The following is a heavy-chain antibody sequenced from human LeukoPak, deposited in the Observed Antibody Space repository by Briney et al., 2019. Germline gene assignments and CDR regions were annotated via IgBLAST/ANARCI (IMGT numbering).Heavy chain of an antibody. J-gene: IGHJ4*02. Sequence: ASVKVSCKASGYTFTGYYMHWVRQAPGQGLEWMGWMNPYSGGTNYAQKFQGRVTMTRDTSISTAYMELRRLSSDDTAIYYCARPYCNGGSCHDYFDHWGQGTLVSVSS. D-gene: IGHD2-15*01. CDR3: ARPYCNGGSCHDYFDH. CDR1: GYTFTGYY. V-gene: IGHV1-2*02. CDR2: MNPYSGGT.